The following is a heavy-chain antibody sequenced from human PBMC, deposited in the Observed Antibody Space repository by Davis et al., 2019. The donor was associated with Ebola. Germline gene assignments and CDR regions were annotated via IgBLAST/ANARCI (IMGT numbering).Heavy chain of an antibody. D-gene: IGHD1-26*01. CDR1: GFTFDDYG. J-gene: IGHJ4*02. CDR2: INWNGGST. Sequence: GESPKIPCAASGFTFDDYGMSWVRQAPGKGLEWVSGINWNGGSTGYADSVKGRFTISRDNAKNSLYLQMNSLRAEDTALYYCARESGSLNYWGQGTLVTVSS. V-gene: IGHV3-20*04. CDR3: ARESGSLNY.